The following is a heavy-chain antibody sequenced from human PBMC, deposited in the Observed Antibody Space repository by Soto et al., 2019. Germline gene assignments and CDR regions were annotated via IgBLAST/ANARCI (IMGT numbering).Heavy chain of an antibody. CDR2: IYYSGST. J-gene: IGHJ6*03. CDR3: ARIVWSGYYSRYYYYMDV. D-gene: IGHD3-3*01. Sequence: SETLSLTCTVSGGSISSYYWSWIRQPPGKGLEWIGYIYYSGSTNYNPSLKSRVTISVDTSKNQFSLKLSSVTAADTAVYYCARIVWSGYYSRYYYYMDVWGKGTTVTVSS. V-gene: IGHV4-59*01. CDR1: GGSISSYY.